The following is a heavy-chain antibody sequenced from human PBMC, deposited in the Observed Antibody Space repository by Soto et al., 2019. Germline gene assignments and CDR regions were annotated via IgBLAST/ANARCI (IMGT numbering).Heavy chain of an antibody. CDR3: ARTMDYYDFWSGYPPYYYYMDV. V-gene: IGHV4-39*01. CDR2: IYYSGST. Sequence: SETLSLTCTVSGGSISSSSYYWGWISQHPGKGQDWIGSIYYSGSTYYNPSLKSRVTISVDTSKNQFSLKLSSVTAADTAVYYCARTMDYYDFWSGYPPYYYYMDVWGKGTTVTVSS. CDR1: GGSISSSSYY. J-gene: IGHJ6*03. D-gene: IGHD3-3*01.